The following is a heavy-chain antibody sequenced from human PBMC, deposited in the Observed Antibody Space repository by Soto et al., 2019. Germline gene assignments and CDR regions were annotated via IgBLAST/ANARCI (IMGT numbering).Heavy chain of an antibody. CDR3: ARHLSGIAAAGLDYYYYGMDV. Sequence: PGESLKISCKASGYSFTNSWIGWVRQMPGKGLEWMGITYPGDSDTRYSPSFQGQVTISADKSISTAYLQWSSLKASDTAMYYCARHLSGIAAAGLDYYYYGMDVWGQGTTVTVSS. D-gene: IGHD6-13*01. J-gene: IGHJ6*02. CDR1: GYSFTNSW. CDR2: TYPGDSDT. V-gene: IGHV5-51*01.